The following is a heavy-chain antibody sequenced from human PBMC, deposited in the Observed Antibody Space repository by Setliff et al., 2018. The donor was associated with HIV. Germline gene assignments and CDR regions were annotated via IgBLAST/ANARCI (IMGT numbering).Heavy chain of an antibody. CDR1: GYAFTDYY. J-gene: IGHJ4*02. D-gene: IGHD5-12*01. V-gene: IGHV1-2*06. CDR3: ARDDRAVATIL. Sequence: ASVKVSCKASGYAFTDYYMQWVRQAPGQGLEWMGRINPDSGGANYAQKFQGRVTMTRDTSISTAYMELSSLRSDDTAVYYCARDDRAVATILWGQGTLVTVSS. CDR2: INPDSGGA.